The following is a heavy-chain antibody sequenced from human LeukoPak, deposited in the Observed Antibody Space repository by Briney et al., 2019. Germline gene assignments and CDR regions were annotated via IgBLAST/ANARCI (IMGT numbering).Heavy chain of an antibody. V-gene: IGHV1-2*02. CDR2: INPNSGGT. CDR3: ARRRPPLNIAARPCWFDP. CDR1: GYTFTSYG. Sequence: GASVKVSCKASGYTFTSYGISWVRQAPGQGLEWMGWINPNSGGTNYAQKFQGRVTMTRDTSISTAYMELSRLRSDDTAVYYCARRRPPLNIAARPCWFDPWGQGTLVTVSS. D-gene: IGHD6-6*01. J-gene: IGHJ5*02.